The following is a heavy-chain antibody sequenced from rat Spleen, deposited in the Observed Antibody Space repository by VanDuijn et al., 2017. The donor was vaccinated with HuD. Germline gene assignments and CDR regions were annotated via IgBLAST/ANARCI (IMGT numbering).Heavy chain of an antibody. CDR1: XFTXXDYN. J-gene: IGHJ4*01. CDR3: APIATTGYVMDA. Sequence: EVQLVESGGGLVQPGRXXKLSCAXXXFTXXDYNXXWVXXXPKKGLEWVATISYXGTSTFYRDSVKGRFTISRDSAKNTLSMQMDSLRSEDTATYYCAPIATTGYVMDAWGQGASVTVSS. V-gene: IGHV5-7*01. D-gene: IGHD1-10*01. CDR2: ISYXGTST.